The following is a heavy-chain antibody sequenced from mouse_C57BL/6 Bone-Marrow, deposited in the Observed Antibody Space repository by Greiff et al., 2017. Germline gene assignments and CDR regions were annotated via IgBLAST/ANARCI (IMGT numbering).Heavy chain of an antibody. CDR1: GFTFSSYT. Sequence: EVHLVESGGGLVKPGGSLKLSCAASGFTFSSYTMSWVRQTPEKRLEWVATISGGGGNTYYPDSVKGRFTIARDNAKNTLYLQMGSLRSEDTALYYCARHGYYSYWYFDVWGTGTTVTVSS. V-gene: IGHV5-9*01. CDR3: ARHGYYSYWYFDV. CDR2: ISGGGGNT. D-gene: IGHD2-3*01. J-gene: IGHJ1*03.